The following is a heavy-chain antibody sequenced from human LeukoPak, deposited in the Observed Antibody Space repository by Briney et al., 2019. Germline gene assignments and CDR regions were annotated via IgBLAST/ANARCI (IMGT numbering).Heavy chain of an antibody. V-gene: IGHV5-51*01. CDR1: GYSFTSCW. CDR3: ATVNPTDDYDYGMDV. J-gene: IGHJ6*02. Sequence: GESLKISCKGSGYSFTSCWIGWVRQMPGKGLDWMGIIYPGDSDTRYSPSFQGQVTISADKSISTAYMELSRLRSDDTAVYYCATVNPTDDYDYGMDVWGQGTTVTVSS. CDR2: IYPGDSDT.